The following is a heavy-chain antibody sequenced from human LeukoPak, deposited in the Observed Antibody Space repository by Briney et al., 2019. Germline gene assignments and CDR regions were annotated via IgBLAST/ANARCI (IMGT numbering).Heavy chain of an antibody. CDR1: GYTFTGYY. V-gene: IGHV1-2*06. J-gene: IGHJ5*02. CDR2: INPNSGGT. CDR3: ARGYCSGGSCYSVENWFDP. D-gene: IGHD2-15*01. Sequence: GASVKVSCKAAGYTFTGYYMFWVQQAPGQGLEWMGRINPNSGGTNYAQKFQGRVTMTRDTSISTAYMELSRLRSDDTAVYYCARGYCSGGSCYSVENWFDPWGQGTLVTVSS.